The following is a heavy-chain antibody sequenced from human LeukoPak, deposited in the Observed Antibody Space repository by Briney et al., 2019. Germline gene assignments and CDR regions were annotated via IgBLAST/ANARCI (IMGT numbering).Heavy chain of an antibody. J-gene: IGHJ3*01. CDR3: ARPKPYSSSWHDAFDL. CDR1: GGSISSYY. Sequence: SETLSLTCTVSGGSISSYYWSWIRQPPGKGLEWIGYIYYSGSTNYNPSLKSRVTISVDTSKNQFSLKLSSVTAADTAVYYCARPKPYSSSWHDAFDLWGQGTLVTVSS. CDR2: IYYSGST. V-gene: IGHV4-59*08. D-gene: IGHD6-13*01.